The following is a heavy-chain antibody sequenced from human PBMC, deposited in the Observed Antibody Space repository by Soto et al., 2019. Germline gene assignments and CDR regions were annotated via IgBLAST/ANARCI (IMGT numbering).Heavy chain of an antibody. CDR2: ISGSGSSI. Sequence: EVQLLESGGGLVQPGGSLRLSCAASGFTFSSFGMTWVRQAPEKGLEWVSAISGSGSSIYNADSVKGRFTISRDNSKNTLYLQMNSLRAEDTALYYCARASCSSTSCYFPQLDPWGQGTLVTVSS. V-gene: IGHV3-23*01. D-gene: IGHD2-2*01. CDR1: GFTFSSFG. CDR3: ARASCSSTSCYFPQLDP. J-gene: IGHJ5*02.